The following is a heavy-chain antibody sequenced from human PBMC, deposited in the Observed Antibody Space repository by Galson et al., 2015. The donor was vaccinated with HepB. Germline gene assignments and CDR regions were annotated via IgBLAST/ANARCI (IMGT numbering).Heavy chain of an antibody. CDR1: GGSISSYY. CDR2: IYYSGST. D-gene: IGHD2-2*01. CDR3: ARALGYCSSTSCSEHFYYYYGMDV. Sequence: SETLSLTCTVSGGSISSYYWGWTRQPPGKGLEWIGYIYYSGSTNYNPSLKSRVTISVDTSKNQFSLKLSSVTAADTAVYYCARALGYCSSTSCSEHFYYYYGMDVWGQGTTVTVSS. J-gene: IGHJ6*02. V-gene: IGHV4-59*01.